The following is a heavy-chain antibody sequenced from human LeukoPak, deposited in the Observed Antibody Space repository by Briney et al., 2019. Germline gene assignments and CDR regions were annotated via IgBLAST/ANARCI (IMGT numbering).Heavy chain of an antibody. CDR2: IYPGDSNI. V-gene: IGHV5-51*01. CDR1: GDIFSSYW. J-gene: IGHJ4*02. D-gene: IGHD7-27*01. Sequence: NRGESLKISCKSSGDIFSSYWIGWVRQVPGKGLEWMGIIYPGDSNIKYSPSFEGQVTISTDESINTVYLQWSSLKASDTAIYYCARENWGSGDYWGQGTLVTVSS. CDR3: ARENWGSGDY.